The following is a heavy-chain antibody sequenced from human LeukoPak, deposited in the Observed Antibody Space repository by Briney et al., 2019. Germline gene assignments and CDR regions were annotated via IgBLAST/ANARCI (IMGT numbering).Heavy chain of an antibody. D-gene: IGHD5-12*01. CDR1: GGSFSGYY. CDR2: IYYSGGT. CDR3: ASSEATATPPPYGMDV. Sequence: SETLSLTCAVYGGSFSGYYWSWIRQPPGKGLEWIGYIYYSGGTFYNPSLKSRVTISVDTSNNQVSLKLSSVTVADTAVYYCASSEATATPPPYGMDVWGQGTTVTVSS. J-gene: IGHJ6*02. V-gene: IGHV4-34*01.